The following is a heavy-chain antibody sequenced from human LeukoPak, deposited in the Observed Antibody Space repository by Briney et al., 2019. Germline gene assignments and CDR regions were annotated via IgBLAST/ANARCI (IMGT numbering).Heavy chain of an antibody. Sequence: SETLSLTCTVSGYSISSGYYWGWIRQPPGKGLEWIGSIYHGGSTYYNPSLKSRVTISVDTSKNQFSLKLSSVTAADTAVYYCARGLRRAAAGTGYFDYWGQGTLVTVSS. CDR3: ARGLRRAAAGTGYFDY. D-gene: IGHD6-13*01. J-gene: IGHJ4*02. CDR2: IYHGGST. V-gene: IGHV4-38-2*02. CDR1: GYSISSGYY.